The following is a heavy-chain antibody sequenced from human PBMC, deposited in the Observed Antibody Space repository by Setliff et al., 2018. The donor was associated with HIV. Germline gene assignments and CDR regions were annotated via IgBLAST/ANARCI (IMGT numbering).Heavy chain of an antibody. V-gene: IGHV4-4*09. D-gene: IGHD1-7*01. J-gene: IGHJ4*02. CDR2: IHTRGSI. CDR1: GGSLSGDY. CDR3: VRHPREEPQRNYKFDS. Sequence: PSKTLSLTCTVSGGSLSGDYWSWIRQSPGKGLEWIGYIHTRGSINYIPSLKTRATVSLDTSKNQFFLRLTSVTAADTAIYYCVRHPREEPQRNYKFDSWGQGMLVTVSS.